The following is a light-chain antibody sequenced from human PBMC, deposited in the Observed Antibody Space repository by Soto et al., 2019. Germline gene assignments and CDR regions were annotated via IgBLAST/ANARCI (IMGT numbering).Light chain of an antibody. J-gene: IGKJ4*01. Sequence: EMVLTQSPATLSLSPGERATLSCRASQSVSRYLAWYQHKPGQAPRLLIYDASKRATGIPARFSGRGSGTEFTLTISSLEPEDVAVYYCQQRTSSSWLTFGGGTKVDIK. CDR3: QQRTSSSWLT. CDR1: QSVSRY. CDR2: DAS. V-gene: IGKV3-11*01.